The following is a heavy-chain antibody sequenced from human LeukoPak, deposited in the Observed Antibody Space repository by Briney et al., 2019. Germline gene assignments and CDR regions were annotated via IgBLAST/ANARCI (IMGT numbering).Heavy chain of an antibody. Sequence: SETLSLTCTVSGGSISSDYWSWIRQPPGKGLEWIGFINNRGTTSYNPSLKSRVTISRDMSKNQFALKLSSVSAADTAVYYCARYRDGDRDISLDIWGQGTLVTVSS. V-gene: IGHV4-59*08. D-gene: IGHD4-17*01. J-gene: IGHJ4*02. CDR2: INNRGTT. CDR1: GGSISSDY. CDR3: ARYRDGDRDISLDI.